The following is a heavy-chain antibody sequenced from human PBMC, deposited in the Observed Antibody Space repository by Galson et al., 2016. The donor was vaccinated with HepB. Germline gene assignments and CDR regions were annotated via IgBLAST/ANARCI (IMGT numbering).Heavy chain of an antibody. Sequence: QSGAAVKKPGESLKISCKGSGYSFISYWVGWVRQMPGKGLEWMGIIYPGDSDTRYSPSFQGQVAISADKSVSTAYLQWSSLKASDPAMYYCARGQSSSWYKDYFDYWGQGTLVTVSS. CDR3: ARGQSSSWYKDYFDY. J-gene: IGHJ4*02. CDR1: GYSFISYW. CDR2: IYPGDSDT. D-gene: IGHD6-13*01. V-gene: IGHV5-51*01.